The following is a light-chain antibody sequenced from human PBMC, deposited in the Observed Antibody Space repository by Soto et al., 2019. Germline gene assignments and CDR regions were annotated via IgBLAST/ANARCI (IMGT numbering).Light chain of an antibody. CDR3: QETYNTPLT. V-gene: IGKV1-39*01. Sequence: DIQMTQSPSSLSASVGDRVTMTCRASQSISSYLNWYQQKPGKAPKLLIYAASSLQSGVPSRFSGSGSGTDFTLTISNLQPEDFATYYCQETYNTPLTFGGGTKVEIK. CDR2: AAS. J-gene: IGKJ4*01. CDR1: QSISSY.